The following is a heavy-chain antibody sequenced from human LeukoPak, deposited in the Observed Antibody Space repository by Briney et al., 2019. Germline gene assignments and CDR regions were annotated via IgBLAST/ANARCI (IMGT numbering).Heavy chain of an antibody. V-gene: IGHV1-2*02. D-gene: IGHD6-13*01. CDR3: AAGTDSSSWYYYYGMDV. CDR1: GYTFTGYY. Sequence: ASVKVFCKASGYTFTGYYMHWVRQAPGQGLEWMGWINPNSGGTNYAQKFQGRVTMTRDTSISTAYMELSRLRSDDTAVYYCAAGTDSSSWYYYYGMDVWGQGTTVTVSS. J-gene: IGHJ6*02. CDR2: INPNSGGT.